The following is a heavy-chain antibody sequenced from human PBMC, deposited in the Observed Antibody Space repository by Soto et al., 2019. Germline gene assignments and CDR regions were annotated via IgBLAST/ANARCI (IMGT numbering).Heavy chain of an antibody. CDR1: GGTFSSYA. CDR2: IIPIFGTA. V-gene: IGHV1-69*06. J-gene: IGHJ4*02. Sequence: SVKVSCKASGGTFSSYAISWVRQAPGQGPEWMGGIIPIFGTANYAQKFQGRVTITADKSTSTAYMELSNLRSEDTGVYYWGREAHSSGSSRLGYWGRGTMVTVSS. CDR3: GREAHSSGSSRLGY. D-gene: IGHD2-15*01.